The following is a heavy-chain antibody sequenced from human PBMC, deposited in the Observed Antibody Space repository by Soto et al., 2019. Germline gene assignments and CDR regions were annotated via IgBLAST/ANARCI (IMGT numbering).Heavy chain of an antibody. CDR1: GFTFSNSW. CDR3: AREHIVATTFDY. CDR2: IKEDGSEK. J-gene: IGHJ4*02. D-gene: IGHD5-12*01. V-gene: IGHV3-7*03. Sequence: GGSLRLSCAACGFTFSNSWMSWVRQAPGKGLEWVANIKEDGSEKDYVDPVKGRFTITRDNAKNSLYLQMNNLRAEDTAVYYCAREHIVATTFDYWGQGTLVTVSS.